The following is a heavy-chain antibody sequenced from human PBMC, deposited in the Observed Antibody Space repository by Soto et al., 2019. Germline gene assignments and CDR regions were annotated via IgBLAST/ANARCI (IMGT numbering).Heavy chain of an antibody. V-gene: IGHV3-21*01. J-gene: IGHJ4*02. Sequence: GGSLRLSCAASGFTFSSYSMNWVRQAPGKGLEWVSSISSSSSYIYYADSVKGRFTISRDNAKNSLYLQMNSLRAEDTAVYYCARDYERTRGPLDYWGQGTLVTVSS. CDR1: GFTFSSYS. CDR3: ARDYERTRGPLDY. CDR2: ISSSSSYI. D-gene: IGHD3-3*01.